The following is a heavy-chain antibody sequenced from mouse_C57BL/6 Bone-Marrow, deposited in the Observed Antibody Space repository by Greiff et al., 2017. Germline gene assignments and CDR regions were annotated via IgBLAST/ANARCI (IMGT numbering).Heavy chain of an antibody. V-gene: IGHV2-2*01. J-gene: IGHJ4*01. CDR3: ARPRGSYDGNYGAMDY. CDR1: GFSLTSYG. CDR2: IWSGGST. Sequence: VQVVESGPGLVQPSQSLSITCTVSGFSLTSYGVHWVRQSPGKGLEWLGVIWSGGSTDYNAAFISRLSISKDNSKSQVFFKMNSLQADDTAIYYCARPRGSYDGNYGAMDYWGQGTSVTVSS. D-gene: IGHD2-1*01.